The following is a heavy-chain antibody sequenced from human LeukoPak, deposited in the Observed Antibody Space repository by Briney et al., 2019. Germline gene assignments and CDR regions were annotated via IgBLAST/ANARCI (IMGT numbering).Heavy chain of an antibody. Sequence: PGGSLRHSCAASGFTFSDYYMSWIRQAPGKGLEWVSYISSSGSNIYYADSVKGRFTISRDNAKNSLYLQVNSLRAEDTAVYYCARDIYGSGPPVGDAIDYWGQGTLVTVSS. D-gene: IGHD3-10*01. CDR2: ISSSGSNI. CDR3: ARDIYGSGPPVGDAIDY. J-gene: IGHJ4*02. CDR1: GFTFSDYY. V-gene: IGHV3-11*04.